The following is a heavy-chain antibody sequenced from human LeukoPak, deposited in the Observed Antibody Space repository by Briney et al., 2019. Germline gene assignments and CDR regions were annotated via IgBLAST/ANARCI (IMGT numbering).Heavy chain of an antibody. D-gene: IGHD3-10*01. V-gene: IGHV3-23*01. Sequence: GGSLRLSCAASGFTFSSYAMSWVGQAPGRGLDWVSAISGSGGSTYYADSVKGRFTISRDNSKNTLYLQMNSLRAEDTAVYYCAKEHYYGSGSYPYFDYWGQGTLVTVSS. CDR2: ISGSGGST. CDR3: AKEHYYGSGSYPYFDY. J-gene: IGHJ4*02. CDR1: GFTFSSYA.